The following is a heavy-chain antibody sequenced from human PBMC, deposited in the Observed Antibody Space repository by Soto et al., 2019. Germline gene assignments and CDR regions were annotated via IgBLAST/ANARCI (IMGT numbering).Heavy chain of an antibody. V-gene: IGHV3-15*07. CDR1: GFTFSNAW. D-gene: IGHD3-10*01. J-gene: IGHJ6*02. Sequence: PGGSLRLSCAASGFTFSNAWMNWVRQAPGKGLEWVGRIKSKTDGGTTDYAAPVKGRFTISRDDSKNTLYLQMNSLKTEDTAVYYCTTAPNLVPLLWFGESDYYYYGMDVWGQGTTVTVSS. CDR2: IKSKTDGGTT. CDR3: TTAPNLVPLLWFGESDYYYYGMDV.